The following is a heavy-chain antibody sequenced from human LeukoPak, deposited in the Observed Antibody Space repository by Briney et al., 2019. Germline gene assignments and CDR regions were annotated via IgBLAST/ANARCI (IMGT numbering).Heavy chain of an antibody. V-gene: IGHV3-7*01. CDR3: ARDPNHGAIDI. D-gene: IGHD1-14*01. CDR1: GFSFSNSW. CDR2: INQDGSTK. Sequence: GGSLRLSCAASGFSFSNSWMTWVRQAPGKGLEWVALINQDGSTKYHVDSVKGRFTISRDNSRNSVFLQMNSLRAEDTAVYYCARDPNHGAIDIWGQGTMVTVSS. J-gene: IGHJ3*02.